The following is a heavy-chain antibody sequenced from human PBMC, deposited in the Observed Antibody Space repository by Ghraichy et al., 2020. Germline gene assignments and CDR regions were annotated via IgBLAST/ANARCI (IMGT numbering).Heavy chain of an antibody. V-gene: IGHV4-59*08. D-gene: IGHD3-10*01. CDR3: ARHMRGVLGALHI. J-gene: IGHJ3*02. CDR2: MYYNGDT. CDR1: GGSISPFY. Sequence: SETRSLTCTVSGGSISPFYWSWIRRSPGRGLEWIAYMYYNGDTNYNPSLESRVTISVATSNNQFSLKVNSVTAADTAVYYCARHMRGVLGALHIWGQGTMVTVSS.